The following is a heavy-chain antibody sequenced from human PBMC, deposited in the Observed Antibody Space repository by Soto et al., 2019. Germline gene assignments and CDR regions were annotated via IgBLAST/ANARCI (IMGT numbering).Heavy chain of an antibody. D-gene: IGHD5-12*01. V-gene: IGHV3-23*01. J-gene: IGHJ6*03. Sequence: GGSLRLSCAASGFPFSSYAMSWVRQAPGKGLEWVSAISGSGGSTYYADSVKGRFTISRDNSKNTLYLQMNSLRAEDTAVYYCAKEGLRTLEEPYYMDVWGKGTTVTVSS. CDR1: GFPFSSYA. CDR3: AKEGLRTLEEPYYMDV. CDR2: ISGSGGST.